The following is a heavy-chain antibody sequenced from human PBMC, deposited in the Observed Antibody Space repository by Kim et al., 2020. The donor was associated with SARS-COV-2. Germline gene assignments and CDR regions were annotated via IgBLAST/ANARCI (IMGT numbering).Heavy chain of an antibody. V-gene: IGHV3-23*01. CDR2: ISGSGGST. CDR3: AKAMVRGVIACFDY. CDR1: GFTFSSYA. D-gene: IGHD3-10*01. J-gene: IGHJ4*02. Sequence: GGSLRLSCAASGFTFSSYAMSWVRQAPGKGLEWVSAISGSGGSTYYADSVKGRFTVSRDNSKNTLYLQINRLRAEDTAVYYCAKAMVRGVIACFDYWGQGTLVTVSS.